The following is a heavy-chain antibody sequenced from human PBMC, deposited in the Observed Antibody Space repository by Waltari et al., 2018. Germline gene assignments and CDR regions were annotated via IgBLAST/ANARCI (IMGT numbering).Heavy chain of an antibody. Sequence: QVQLQQSGPGLVRPSQTLSLTCAISGDSVSSNSAAWNWIRQSPSRGLEWLGRTYHWSKWYNEYEVSVTSRITINPAPSKNQFSLQLNAVTPEDTDVYYCARDKGGPVRSHDYYYYGMDVWGQGTTVTVSS. CDR3: ARDKGGPVRSHDYYYYGMDV. D-gene: IGHD3-16*01. CDR1: GDSVSSNSAA. CDR2: TYHWSKWYN. V-gene: IGHV6-1*01. J-gene: IGHJ6*02.